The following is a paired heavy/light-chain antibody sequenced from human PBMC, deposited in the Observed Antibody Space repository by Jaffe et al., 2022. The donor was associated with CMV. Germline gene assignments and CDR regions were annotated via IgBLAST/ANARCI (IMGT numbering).Light chain of an antibody. V-gene: IGKV2-28*01. CDR2: LGS. CDR3: MQALQPLG. J-gene: IGKJ4*01. Sequence: DIVMTQSPLSLPVTPGEPASISCRSSQSLLHSNGYNYLDWYLQKPGQSPQLLIYLGSNRASGVPDRFSGSGSGTDFTLKISRVEAEDVGVYYCMQALQPLGFGGGTKVEIK. CDR1: QSLLHSNGYNY.
Heavy chain of an antibody. D-gene: IGHD4-17*01. CDR3: ARILRRRTTVTTDAYVGMDV. V-gene: IGHV2-70*01. J-gene: IGHJ6*02. CDR2: IDWDDDK. CDR1: GFSLSTSGMC. Sequence: QVTLRESGPALVKPTQTLTLTCTFSGFSLSTSGMCVSWIRQPPGKALEWLALIDWDDDKYYSTSLKTRLTISKDTSKNQVVLTMTNMDPVDTATYYCARILRRRTTVTTDAYVGMDVWGQGTTVTVSS.